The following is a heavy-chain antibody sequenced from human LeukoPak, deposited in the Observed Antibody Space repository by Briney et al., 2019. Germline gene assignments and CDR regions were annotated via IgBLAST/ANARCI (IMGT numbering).Heavy chain of an antibody. CDR2: IYHSGTT. V-gene: IGHV4-30-2*01. Sequence: SQTLSLTCAVSGGSISSGGYSWSWIRQPPGKGLECIGYIYHSGTTYYNPSLKSRVTISVDRSQNQLSLKLSSVTAADTDVYYCARGGASITMVRRVINVPFDAFDIWGQGTMVTVSS. CDR3: ARGGASITMVRRVINVPFDAFDI. D-gene: IGHD3-10*01. J-gene: IGHJ3*02. CDR1: GGSISSGGYS.